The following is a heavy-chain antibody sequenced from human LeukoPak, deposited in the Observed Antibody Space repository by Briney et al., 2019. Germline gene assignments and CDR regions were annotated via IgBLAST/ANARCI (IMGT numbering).Heavy chain of an antibody. V-gene: IGHV3-13*04. CDR3: TRGTRTGENWFDP. CDR2: IGIGGDR. Sequence: GGSLRLSCAASGFTFTNYDMHWVRQPTGKGLEWVSSIGIGGDRYYPDSVKGRFTISRGNAQNPLYLQMNSLRAGDTGVYYCTRGTRTGENWFDPWGQGTLVTVSS. J-gene: IGHJ5*02. CDR1: GFTFTNYD. D-gene: IGHD7-27*01.